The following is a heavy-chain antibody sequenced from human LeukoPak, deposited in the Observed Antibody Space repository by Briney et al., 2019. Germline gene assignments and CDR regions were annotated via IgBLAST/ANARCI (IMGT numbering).Heavy chain of an antibody. D-gene: IGHD1-26*01. CDR1: GFTFSRIW. Sequence: GGSLRLSCESSGFTFSRIWMSWVRQAPGKGLEYVANINEDGTVKYYPDSVRGRFTISRDNSKNSVFLHMNSLKAEDTPLYYCARDKDGSRDAFDVWGQGTLVTVSS. CDR3: ARDKDGSRDAFDV. J-gene: IGHJ3*01. V-gene: IGHV3-7*01. CDR2: INEDGTVK.